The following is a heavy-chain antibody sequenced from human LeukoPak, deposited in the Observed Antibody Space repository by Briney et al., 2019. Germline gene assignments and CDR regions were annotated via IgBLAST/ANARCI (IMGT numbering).Heavy chain of an antibody. V-gene: IGHV5-51*01. Sequence: GESLLISCKGSGYSFTSCWSGWVRQMPGKGLEWMGIIYPGDSDTRYSPSFQGQVAISADKSISTAYLQWSSLKASDTAMYYCARYSGSYFGLAHFDYWGQGTLVTVSS. D-gene: IGHD1-26*01. CDR2: IYPGDSDT. J-gene: IGHJ4*02. CDR1: GYSFTSCW. CDR3: ARYSGSYFGLAHFDY.